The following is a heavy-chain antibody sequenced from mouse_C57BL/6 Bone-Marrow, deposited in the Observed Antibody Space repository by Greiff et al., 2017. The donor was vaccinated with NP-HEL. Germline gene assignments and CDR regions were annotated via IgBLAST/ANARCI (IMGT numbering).Heavy chain of an antibody. CDR2: IDPEDGDT. CDR3: TTDGSSLNYAMDY. J-gene: IGHJ4*01. Sequence: EVQLQQSGAELVRPGASVKLSCTASGFNIKDYYMHWVKQRPEQGLEWIGRIDPEDGDTEYAPKFQGKATMTADTSSNTAYLQLSSLTSEDTAVYYCTTDGSSLNYAMDYWGQGTSVTVSS. D-gene: IGHD1-1*01. V-gene: IGHV14-1*01. CDR1: GFNIKDYY.